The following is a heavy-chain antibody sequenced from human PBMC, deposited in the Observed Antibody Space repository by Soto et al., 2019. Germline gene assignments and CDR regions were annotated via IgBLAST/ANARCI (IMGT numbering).Heavy chain of an antibody. CDR2: IIPIFGTA. CDR1: GGTFSSYA. CDR3: ARDQSRDDTAMVGV. V-gene: IGHV1-69*13. D-gene: IGHD5-18*01. J-gene: IGHJ6*02. Sequence: AAVKVSCKASGGTFSSYAISWVRQAPGQGLEWMGGIIPIFGTANYAQKFQGRVTITADESTSTAYMELSSLRSEDTAVYYCARDQSRDDTAMVGVWGQGTTVTVSS.